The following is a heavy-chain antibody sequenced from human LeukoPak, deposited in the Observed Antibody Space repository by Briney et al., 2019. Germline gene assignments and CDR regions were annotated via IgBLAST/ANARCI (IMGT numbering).Heavy chain of an antibody. V-gene: IGHV1-69*01. Sequence: SVKVSXKASGGTFSSYAISWVRQAPGQGLEWMGGIIPIFGTANYAQKFQGRVTITADESTSTAYMELSSLRSEDTAVYYCARDRDVVVPAAPYYYYYYMDVWSKGTTVTVSS. J-gene: IGHJ6*03. D-gene: IGHD2-2*01. CDR2: IIPIFGTA. CDR3: ARDRDVVVPAAPYYYYYYMDV. CDR1: GGTFSSYA.